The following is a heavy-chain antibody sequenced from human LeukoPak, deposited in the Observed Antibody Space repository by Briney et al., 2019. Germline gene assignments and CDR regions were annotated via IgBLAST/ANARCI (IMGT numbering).Heavy chain of an antibody. CDR3: ARDADSSSWCWFDP. CDR1: GYTFTSYA. J-gene: IGHJ5*02. Sequence: ASVKVSCKASGYTFTSYAMNWVRQAPGQGLEWMGWINPNSGGTNYAQKFQGRVTMTRDTSISTAYMELSRLRSDDTAVYYCARDADSSSWCWFDPWGQGTLVTVSS. CDR2: INPNSGGT. V-gene: IGHV1-2*02. D-gene: IGHD6-13*01.